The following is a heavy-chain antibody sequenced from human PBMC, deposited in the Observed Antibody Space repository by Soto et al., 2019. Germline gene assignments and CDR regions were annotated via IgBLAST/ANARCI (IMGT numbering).Heavy chain of an antibody. CDR1: GDSLHSGAYY. V-gene: IGHV4-61*03. D-gene: IGHD2-15*01. J-gene: IGHJ4*02. Sequence: SETLSLTCNVSGDSLHSGAYYWTWIRQSPGRGLEWIGHIYHTGSTNYNSSLRSRLTISLDTSKNHFSLTLRSVNAVDTGVYYCAKSWAGAGYSHWGQGTLVTVSS. CDR3: AKSWAGAGYSH. CDR2: IYHTGST.